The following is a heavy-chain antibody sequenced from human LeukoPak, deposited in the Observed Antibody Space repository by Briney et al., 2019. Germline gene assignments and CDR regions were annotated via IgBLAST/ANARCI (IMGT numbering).Heavy chain of an antibody. Sequence: GGSLRLSCAASGFTFSSYSMSWVRQAPGKGLEWVSAISGSGGSTYYADSVKGRFTISRDNSKNTLYLQMNSLRAEDTAVYYCAKGGGSGLGYYYYMDVWGKGTTVTISS. CDR3: AKGGGSGLGYYYYMDV. V-gene: IGHV3-23*01. J-gene: IGHJ6*03. CDR1: GFTFSSYS. CDR2: ISGSGGST. D-gene: IGHD3-10*01.